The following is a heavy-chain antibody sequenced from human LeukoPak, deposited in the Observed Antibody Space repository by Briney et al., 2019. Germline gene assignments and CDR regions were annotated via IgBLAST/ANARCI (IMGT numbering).Heavy chain of an antibody. CDR3: ARDAKYYFGSRTYFFFEY. CDR1: GGSISSSSYY. Sequence: SETLSLTCTVSGGSISSSSYYWGWLRQPPGKGLEWIGNIYYSGSTYYNPSLKSRVTISVDTSKNQFSLKLSSVTAADTAIYYCARDAKYYFGSRTYFFFEYWGQGTLLTVSS. V-gene: IGHV4-39*07. D-gene: IGHD3-10*01. CDR2: IYYSGST. J-gene: IGHJ4*02.